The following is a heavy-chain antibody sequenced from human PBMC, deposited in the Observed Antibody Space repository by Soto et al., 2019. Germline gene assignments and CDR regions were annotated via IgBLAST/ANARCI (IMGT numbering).Heavy chain of an antibody. V-gene: IGHV4-4*02. CDR1: GGTIRSPDW. CDR3: ARGRGRYSSGWSWFDP. CDR2: IFQSGST. D-gene: IGHD6-19*01. J-gene: IGHJ5*02. Sequence: SETLSLTCGDSGGTIRSPDWWTWVRQPPGKGLEWIGEIFQSGSTNYTPSLESRVTMSVDKSKNQFSLTLTSVTAADTAVYFCARGRGRYSSGWSWFDPWGQGILVTVSS.